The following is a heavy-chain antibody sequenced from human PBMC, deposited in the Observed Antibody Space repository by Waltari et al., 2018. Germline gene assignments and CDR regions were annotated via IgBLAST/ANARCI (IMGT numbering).Heavy chain of an antibody. D-gene: IGHD3-16*01. J-gene: IGHJ6*03. V-gene: IGHV3-23*01. CDR1: GFTFSSYA. Sequence: EVQLLESGGGSVQPGGSLRLSCAASGFTFSSYAMSWVRQAPGKGLEWVSAISASGDSTYYADSVEGRFTISRDNSKNTLYLQMNSLRAEDTAVYYCAKASYDYYYYYMDVWGKGTTVTVSS. CDR3: AKASYDYYYYYMDV. CDR2: ISASGDST.